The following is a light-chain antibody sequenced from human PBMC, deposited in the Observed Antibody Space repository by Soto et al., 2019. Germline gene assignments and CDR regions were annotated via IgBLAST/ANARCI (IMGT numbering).Light chain of an antibody. CDR2: DAS. Sequence: EIVLTQSPATLSLSPGERATLSCRASQTVSSYLLWYQQKPGQAPRLLIYDASNRATGVPARFTGSGSETDFTLTISSLEPEDFAVYYCHHFGSLPETFGQGTNVE. CDR1: QTVSSY. J-gene: IGKJ1*01. CDR3: HHFGSLPET. V-gene: IGKV3-11*01.